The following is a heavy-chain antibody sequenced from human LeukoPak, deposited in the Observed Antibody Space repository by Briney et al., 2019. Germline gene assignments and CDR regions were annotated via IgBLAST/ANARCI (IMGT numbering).Heavy chain of an antibody. D-gene: IGHD1-26*01. CDR3: AKGSSGSGSYRFDN. CDR1: GFTFSNYA. Sequence: PGRSLRLSCAASGFTFSNYAMNWVRQAPGKGLEWVSAIVGSGDSTFYADSVEGRFTISRDNSKNTLYLQMNSLRAEDTAAYYCAKGSSGSGSYRFDNWGQGTLVTVSS. CDR2: IVGSGDST. V-gene: IGHV3-23*01. J-gene: IGHJ4*02.